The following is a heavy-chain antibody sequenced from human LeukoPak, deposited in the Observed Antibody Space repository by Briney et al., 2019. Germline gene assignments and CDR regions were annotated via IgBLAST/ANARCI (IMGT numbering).Heavy chain of an antibody. CDR2: ISAYNGNT. J-gene: IGHJ6*02. Sequence: GASVKVSCKASGYTFTSYGISWVRQAPGQGLEWMGWISAYNGNTNYAQKLQGRVTMTTDTSTSTAYMELRSLRSDDTAVYYCAMGYGGNSGYYYYYGMDVWGQGTTVTVSS. D-gene: IGHD4-23*01. CDR3: AMGYGGNSGYYYYYGMDV. CDR1: GYTFTSYG. V-gene: IGHV1-18*01.